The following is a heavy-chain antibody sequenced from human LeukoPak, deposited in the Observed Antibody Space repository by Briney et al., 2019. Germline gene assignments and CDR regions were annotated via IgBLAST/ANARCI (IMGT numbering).Heavy chain of an antibody. D-gene: IGHD2-21*01. CDR2: TYYRSKWYN. V-gene: IGHV6-1*01. CDR1: GDSVSSNSAA. J-gene: IGHJ4*02. Sequence: SQTLSLTCAISGDSVSSNSAAWNWIRQSPSRGLEWLGRTYYRSKWYNDYAVSVKSRITINPDTSKNQFSLQLNSVTPEDTAVYYCARGGGEAYCGGDCYELFDYWGQGTLVTVSS. CDR3: ARGGGEAYCGGDCYELFDY.